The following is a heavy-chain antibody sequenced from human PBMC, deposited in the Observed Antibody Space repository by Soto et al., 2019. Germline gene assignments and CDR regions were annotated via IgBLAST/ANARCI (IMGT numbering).Heavy chain of an antibody. CDR3: ARGLTRLDY. CDR1: GYSFTHFE. V-gene: IGHV1-3*04. D-gene: IGHD7-27*01. CDR2: INTGNGDT. Sequence: QVQLVQSGPEVKQPGASVRISCQASGYSFTHFEMHWVRQAPGQRLEWMGWINTGNGDTKYSQKVQGRVTFTRDTSASTAYLDLDGLTSDDTSFYFCARGLTRLDYWGQGTLVTVSS. J-gene: IGHJ4*02.